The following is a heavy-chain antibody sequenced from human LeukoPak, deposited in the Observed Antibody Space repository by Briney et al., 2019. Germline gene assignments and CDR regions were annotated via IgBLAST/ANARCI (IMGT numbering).Heavy chain of an antibody. CDR2: IGRNTSYR. CDR3: ARGPSGYHNT. V-gene: IGHV3-21*01. CDR1: GFSFSAYS. J-gene: IGHJ4*02. Sequence: PGGSLRLSCAASGFSFSAYSMIWVRQAPGKGLEWVSSIGRNTSYRYYADSVKGRFTISRDNSKNTLYLQMNSLRAEDTAVYYCARGPSGYHNTGGQGTLVTVSS. D-gene: IGHD5-12*01.